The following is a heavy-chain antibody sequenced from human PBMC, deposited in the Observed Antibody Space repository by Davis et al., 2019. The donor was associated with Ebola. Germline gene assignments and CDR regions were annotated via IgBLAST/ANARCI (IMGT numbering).Heavy chain of an antibody. CDR2: ISYDGSNK. J-gene: IGHJ3*02. D-gene: IGHD6-13*01. CDR3: AREGMAADAFDI. CDR1: GFTFSSYA. Sequence: GESLKISCAASGFTFSSYAMHWVRQAPGKGLEWVAVISYDGSNKYYADSVKGRFTISRDNSKNTLYLQMNSLRAEDTAVYYCAREGMAADAFDIWGQGTMVTVSS. V-gene: IGHV3-30-3*01.